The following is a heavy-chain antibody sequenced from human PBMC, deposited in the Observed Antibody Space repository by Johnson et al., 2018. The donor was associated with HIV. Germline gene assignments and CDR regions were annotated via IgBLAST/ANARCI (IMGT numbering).Heavy chain of an antibody. J-gene: IGHJ3*02. CDR1: GFTLSSYD. D-gene: IGHD3-16*01. CDR3: VRDAGPGGFQPWGAFDI. V-gene: IGHV3-13*01. Sequence: VQLVESGGGLVQPGGSLRLSCAASGFTLSSYDMHWVRQVTGKGLEWVSSIGTTGDTYYPGSVKGRFTISRENAKNSLYLQLNSLRAGDTAVYYCVRDAGPGGFQPWGAFDIWGQGTMVTVSS. CDR2: IGTTGDT.